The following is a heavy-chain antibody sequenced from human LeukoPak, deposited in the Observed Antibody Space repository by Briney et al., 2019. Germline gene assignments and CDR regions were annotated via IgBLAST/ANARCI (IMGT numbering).Heavy chain of an antibody. J-gene: IGHJ6*02. D-gene: IGHD2-21*02. V-gene: IGHV4-30-4*01. CDR2: IYYSGST. Sequence: SQTLSLTCTVSGGSISSGDYYWSWIRQPPGKGLEWIGYIYYSGSTYYNPSLKSRVTISVDTSKNQFSLKLSSVTAADTAVYYCARVGASYCGGDCYNYYGMDVWGQGTTVTVSS. CDR3: ARVGASYCGGDCYNYYGMDV. CDR1: GGSISSGDYY.